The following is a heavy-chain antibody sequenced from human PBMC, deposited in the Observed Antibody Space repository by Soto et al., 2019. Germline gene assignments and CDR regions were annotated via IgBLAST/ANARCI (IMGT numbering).Heavy chain of an antibody. J-gene: IGHJ4*02. D-gene: IGHD2-21*02. Sequence: SETLSLTCTVSGGSISSGGYYWNWIRQYPGKGLEWIAYIYQSGTPYYNPSLKSRATISIDRSKNQLSLMLDSVTAADTAVYYCARDLRLDSWGPGTLVTVSS. V-gene: IGHV4-31*03. CDR2: IYQSGTP. CDR1: GGSISSGGYY. CDR3: ARDLRLDS.